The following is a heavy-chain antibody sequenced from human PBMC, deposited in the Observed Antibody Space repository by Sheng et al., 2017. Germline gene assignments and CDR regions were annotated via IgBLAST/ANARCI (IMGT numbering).Heavy chain of an antibody. CDR2: MNPNSGNT. CDR3: ARGYGGVYYDAPGWFDP. D-gene: IGHD3-22*01. V-gene: IGHV1-8*03. CDR1: GYTFTSYD. J-gene: IGHJ5*02. Sequence: QVQLVQSGAEVKKPGASVKVSCKASGYTFTSYDINWVRQATGQGLEWMGWMNPNSGNTGYAQKFQGRVTITRNTSISTAYMELSSLRSEDTAVYYCARGYGGVYYDAPGWFDPWGQGTLVTVSS.